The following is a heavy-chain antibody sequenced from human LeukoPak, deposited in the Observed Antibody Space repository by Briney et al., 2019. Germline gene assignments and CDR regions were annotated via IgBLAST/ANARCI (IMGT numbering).Heavy chain of an antibody. J-gene: IGHJ3*02. Sequence: PSETLSLTCTISGGSISSSSYYWGWIRQPPGKGLEWIGSIYYSGSTYYNPSLKSRVTISVDTSKNQFSLKLSSVTAADTAVYYCARAYYYYDSSGYYYAAFDIWGQGTMVTVSS. D-gene: IGHD3-22*01. CDR1: GGSISSSSYY. CDR3: ARAYYYYDSSGYYYAAFDI. CDR2: IYYSGST. V-gene: IGHV4-39*07.